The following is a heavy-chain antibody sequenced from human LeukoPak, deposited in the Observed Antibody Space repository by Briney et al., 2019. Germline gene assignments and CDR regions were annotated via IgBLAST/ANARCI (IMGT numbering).Heavy chain of an antibody. V-gene: IGHV3-30*04. D-gene: IGHD1-26*01. Sequence: GGSLRLSCAASGFTFSSYAMHWVRQAPGKGLEWVAVISYDGNNKYYADSVEGRFTISRDNSNNTLYLQMNSLRAEDTAVYYCARSRRRELLGTYFDYWGQGTLVTVSS. CDR1: GFTFSSYA. CDR3: ARSRRRELLGTYFDY. J-gene: IGHJ4*02. CDR2: ISYDGNNK.